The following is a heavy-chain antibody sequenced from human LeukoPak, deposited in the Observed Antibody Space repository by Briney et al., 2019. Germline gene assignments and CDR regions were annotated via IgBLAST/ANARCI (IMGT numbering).Heavy chain of an antibody. CDR3: ARDRGVYSRTLED. V-gene: IGHV3-53*01. J-gene: IGHJ4*02. CDR2: IYAGGNT. Sequence: GGSLRLSCAASGFSVGTNYMTWVRQAPGKGLEWVSMIYAGGNTYYRDSVKGRFTISRDNAKNSLYLQMNSLRAEDTAVYYCARDRGVYSRTLEDWGQGTLVTVSS. CDR1: GFSVGTNY. D-gene: IGHD6-13*01.